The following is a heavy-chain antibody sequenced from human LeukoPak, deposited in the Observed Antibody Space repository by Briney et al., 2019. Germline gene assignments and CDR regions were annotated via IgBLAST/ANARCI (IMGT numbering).Heavy chain of an antibody. D-gene: IGHD3-16*01. CDR2: ISTYSGNT. J-gene: IGHJ4*02. V-gene: IGHV1-18*01. CDR3: ARADSVWGSYHDY. CDR1: GYTFTSYG. Sequence: ASVTVSCKTSGYTFTSYGISWVRQAPGQGLEWMGWISTYSGNTNYAQKVPGRVTMTTDTSTSTAYMELKSLRSDDTAVYYCARADSVWGSYHDYRGQGTLVTVTS.